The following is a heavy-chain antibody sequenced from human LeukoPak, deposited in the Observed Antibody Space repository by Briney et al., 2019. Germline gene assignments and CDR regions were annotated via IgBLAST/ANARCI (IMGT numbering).Heavy chain of an antibody. CDR3: ARPKVGATRGFDY. V-gene: IGHV4-39*01. CDR2: IYYSGTT. Sequence: SETLSLTCAVSGDSISSSNWWSWVRQPPGKGLEWIGSIYYSGTTYYNPSLKSRVTISVDTSKSQFSLTLTSLTAADTAVYYCARPKVGATRGFDYWGQGTLVTVSS. CDR1: GDSISSSNW. J-gene: IGHJ4*02. D-gene: IGHD1-26*01.